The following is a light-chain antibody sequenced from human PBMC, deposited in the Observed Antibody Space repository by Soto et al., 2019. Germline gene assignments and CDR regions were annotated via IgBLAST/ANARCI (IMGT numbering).Light chain of an antibody. Sequence: EIVMTQSPATLAVSPGDTATLSCRASQSLGGNLAWYQQKPGQAPRLLIFRASSRAKGVPARFSASGSGTEFTLTISGLQSEDFAVYYCLQYNNWWTFGQGTKVEIK. J-gene: IGKJ1*01. CDR2: RAS. CDR3: LQYNNWWT. V-gene: IGKV3-15*01. CDR1: QSLGGN.